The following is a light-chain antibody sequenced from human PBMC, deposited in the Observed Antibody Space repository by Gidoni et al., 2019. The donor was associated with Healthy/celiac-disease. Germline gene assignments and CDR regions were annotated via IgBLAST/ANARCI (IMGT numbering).Light chain of an antibody. V-gene: IGKV3-20*01. CDR2: GAS. CDR3: PQYGSSRGGIFT. Sequence: RLLIYGASSRATGIPDRFSGSGSGTDFTLTISRLEPEDFAVYYCPQYGSSRGGIFTFGPGTKVDIK. J-gene: IGKJ3*01.